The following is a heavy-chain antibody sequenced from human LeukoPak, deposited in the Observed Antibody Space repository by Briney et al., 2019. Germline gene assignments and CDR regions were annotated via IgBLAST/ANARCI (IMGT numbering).Heavy chain of an antibody. J-gene: IGHJ4*02. CDR2: IWYDGSNK. Sequence: PGGSLRLSCAASGLTFRNYGMHWVRQAPGKGLEWVAVIWYDGSNKYYADSVKGRFTISRDNSKNTLYLQMNSLRAEDTAVYYCAKVKSHSSSSPFDYWGQGTLVTVSS. CDR1: GLTFRNYG. CDR3: AKVKSHSSSSPFDY. V-gene: IGHV3-30*02. D-gene: IGHD6-13*01.